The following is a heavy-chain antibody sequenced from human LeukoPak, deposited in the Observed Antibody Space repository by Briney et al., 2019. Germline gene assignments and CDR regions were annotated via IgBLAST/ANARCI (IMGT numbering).Heavy chain of an antibody. V-gene: IGHV1-69*10. Sequence: ASVKVSCKASGGTFSSYAISWVRQAPGQGLEWMGGIIPILGIANYPQKFQGRVTITADKSTSTAYMELSSLRSEDTAVYYCARLRFLEWLSSYYYYYGMDVWGQGTTVTVSS. CDR3: ARLRFLEWLSSYYYYYGMDV. J-gene: IGHJ6*02. D-gene: IGHD3-3*01. CDR1: GGTFSSYA. CDR2: IIPILGIA.